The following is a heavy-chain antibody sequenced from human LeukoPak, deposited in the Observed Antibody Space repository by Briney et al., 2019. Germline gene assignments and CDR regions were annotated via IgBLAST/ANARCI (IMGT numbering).Heavy chain of an antibody. CDR1: GFTFNSYS. D-gene: IGHD2-8*02. CDR2: ISSSSNYI. V-gene: IGHV3-21*01. Sequence: TGGSLRLSCAASGFTFNSYSMNWVRQAPGKGLEWVSSISSSSNYIYYGDSVKGRFTISRDNAKNSLYLPMNSLRAEDTAVYSCARDSEMALVVSTHSQHWGQGTLVTVSS. J-gene: IGHJ1*01. CDR3: ARDSEMALVVSTHSQH.